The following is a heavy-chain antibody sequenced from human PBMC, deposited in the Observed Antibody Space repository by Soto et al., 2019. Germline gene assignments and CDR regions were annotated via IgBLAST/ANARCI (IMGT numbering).Heavy chain of an antibody. Sequence: GSSVKVSCKASGYTFTSYGINWVRQAPGQGLEWMGWISGYNGHTNYAQKLQGRVTMTKDTSTSTAYMELRSLRYDYTAVYYCARDPPLGAYYGDSSGYDYWG. J-gene: IGHJ4*01. CDR1: GYTFTSYG. CDR2: ISGYNGHT. CDR3: ARDPPLGAYYGDSSGYDY. D-gene: IGHD3-22*01. V-gene: IGHV1-18*04.